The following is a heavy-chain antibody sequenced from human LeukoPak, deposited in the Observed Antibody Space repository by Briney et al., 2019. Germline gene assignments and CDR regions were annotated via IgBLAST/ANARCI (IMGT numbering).Heavy chain of an antibody. J-gene: IGHJ4*02. CDR1: GYTFTGYY. D-gene: IGHD3-9*01. Sequence: GASVKVSCKASGYTFTGYYIHWVRQAPGQGLEWMGIINPSGDSTSYAQKFQGRVTMTRNTSISTAYMELSSLRSEDTAVYYCARGGKALYFDWSLIWGQGTLVTVSS. V-gene: IGHV1-46*01. CDR3: ARGGKALYFDWSLI. CDR2: INPSGDST.